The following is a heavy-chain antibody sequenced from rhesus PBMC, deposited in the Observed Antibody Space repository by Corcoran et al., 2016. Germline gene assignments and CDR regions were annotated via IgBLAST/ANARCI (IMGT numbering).Heavy chain of an antibody. V-gene: IGHV1S2*01. CDR1: GYTFTDYY. Sequence: QVQLVQSGAEVKKPGSSVKVSCKASGYTFTDYYMHWVRQAHRQGLEWMGWINPYNGNTKYAQKFQGRGTMTRDTSTSTDYMELSSLRSEDTAVYYCAREGIAATEALWVYWGQGVLVTVSS. CDR3: AREGIAATEALWVY. D-gene: IGHD6-31*01. CDR2: INPYNGNT. J-gene: IGHJ4*01.